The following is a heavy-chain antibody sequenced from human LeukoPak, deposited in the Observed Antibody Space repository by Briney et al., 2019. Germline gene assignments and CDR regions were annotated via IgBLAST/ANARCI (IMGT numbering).Heavy chain of an antibody. Sequence: QTGGSLRPSCAASGFTFSSYDMHWVRQAPGLGPEWVAVISYDGGDKYYADSVKGRFTISRDNSKNTLCLQMNGLRAEDTALYSCAKSNVIRGFVVEEGFDPWGQGTLVTVS. D-gene: IGHD3-10*01. CDR1: GFTFSSYD. V-gene: IGHV3-30*18. CDR2: ISYDGGDK. J-gene: IGHJ5*02. CDR3: AKSNVIRGFVVEEGFDP.